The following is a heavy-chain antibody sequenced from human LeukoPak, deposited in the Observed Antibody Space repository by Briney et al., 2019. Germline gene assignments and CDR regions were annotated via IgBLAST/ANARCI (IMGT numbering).Heavy chain of an antibody. V-gene: IGHV4-34*01. CDR2: INHSGST. Sequence: SETLSLTCAVYGGSFSGYYRSWIRQPPGKGLEWIGEINHSGSTNYNPSLKSRVTISVDTSKNQFSLKLSSVTAADTAVYYCARDEVYYDSSGYYLPLNWFDPWGQGTLVTVSS. D-gene: IGHD3-22*01. CDR1: GGSFSGYY. J-gene: IGHJ5*02. CDR3: ARDEVYYDSSGYYLPLNWFDP.